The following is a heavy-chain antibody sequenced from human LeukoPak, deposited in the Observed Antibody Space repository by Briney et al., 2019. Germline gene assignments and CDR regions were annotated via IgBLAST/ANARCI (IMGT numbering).Heavy chain of an antibody. CDR3: ARDLTPEYNGAWYDAFDV. D-gene: IGHD6-19*01. Sequence: GGSLRLSRIASGFTFSHFWMSWVRQAPGKGLEWVANIRQEGSEKSYVDSVKGRFTIPRDNAKNSLYLQMSSLRAEDTAIYYCARDLTPEYNGAWYDAFDVWGQGTMVTVSS. CDR1: GFTFSHFW. CDR2: IRQEGSEK. J-gene: IGHJ3*01. V-gene: IGHV3-7*01.